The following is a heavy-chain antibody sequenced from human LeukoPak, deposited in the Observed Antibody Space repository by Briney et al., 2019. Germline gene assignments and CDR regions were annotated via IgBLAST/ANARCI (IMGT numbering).Heavy chain of an antibody. D-gene: IGHD4-23*01. CDR2: IRNDGSNK. CDR1: GFTFISYG. J-gene: IGHJ4*01. Sequence: PGGSLRLSCAASGFTFISYGMHWVRQAPGKGLEWVAFIRNDGSNKYYADSVKGRFTISRDNSKNTLYLQMNSLRAEDTAVYYCAKLLSNSGRFLYWGQGTLVTVPS. CDR3: AKLLSNSGRFLY. V-gene: IGHV3-30*02.